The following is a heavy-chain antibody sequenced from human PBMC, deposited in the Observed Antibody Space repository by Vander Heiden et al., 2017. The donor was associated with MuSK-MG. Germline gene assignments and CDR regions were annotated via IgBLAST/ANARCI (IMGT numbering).Heavy chain of an antibody. CDR2: IYYTGNA. J-gene: IGHJ4*02. V-gene: IGHV4-39*01. CDR1: GGSINSTNYY. CDR3: ARSGGLEFVEWSLSYNFDF. D-gene: IGHD3-3*01. Sequence: QLHLQESGPGLVQPSQTLSLTCTVSGGSINSTNYYWGWIRQPPGQGLEWISSIYYTGNAYYNPSLKSRGAMSVDTSKSQFSLSLDSVTAAETAFYYCARSGGLEFVEWSLSYNFDFWGRGTLATVSS.